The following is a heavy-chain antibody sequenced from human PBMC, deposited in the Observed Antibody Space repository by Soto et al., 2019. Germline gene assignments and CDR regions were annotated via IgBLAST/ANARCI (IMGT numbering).Heavy chain of an antibody. D-gene: IGHD3-3*01. CDR2: TYYRSKWYN. J-gene: IGHJ5*01. CDR1: RDSVSSNSAS. CDR3: ARGYYDSWSGYFKWFDS. Sequence: SQTLSLTCVISRDSVSSNSASRNWIRQSPSRGLEWLGRTYYRSKWYNDFAVSVRRRITINPDTSKNQFSLQLNSVTPDDTAVYYCARGYYDSWSGYFKWFDSWGQGILVTVSS. V-gene: IGHV6-1*01.